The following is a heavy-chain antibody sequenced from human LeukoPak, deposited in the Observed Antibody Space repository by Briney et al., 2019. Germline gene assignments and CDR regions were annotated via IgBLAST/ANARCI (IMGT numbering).Heavy chain of an antibody. CDR3: ARNLYYYDSSGYYYY. V-gene: IGHV3-66*01. Sequence: GGSLRLSCAASGFTVSSNYMSWVRQAPGKGLEWVSAIYTGGSTYYAGSVKGRFTISRDNSKNMLYLQMNSLRVEDTAVYYCARNLYYYDSSGYYYYWGQGTLVTVSS. CDR1: GFTVSSNY. J-gene: IGHJ4*02. D-gene: IGHD3-22*01. CDR2: IYTGGST.